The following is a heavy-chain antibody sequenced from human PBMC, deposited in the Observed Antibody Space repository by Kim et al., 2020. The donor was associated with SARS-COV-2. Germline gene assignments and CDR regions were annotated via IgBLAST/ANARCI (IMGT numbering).Heavy chain of an antibody. J-gene: IGHJ4*02. CDR1: GGSFSGYY. CDR2: INHSGST. Sequence: SETLSLTCAVYGGSFSGYYWSWIRQPPGKGLEWIGEINHSGSTNYNPSLKSRVTISVDTSKNQFSLKLSSVTAADTAVYYCARVYCSSTSCYEDYWGQGT. CDR3: ARVYCSSTSCYEDY. V-gene: IGHV4-34*01. D-gene: IGHD2-2*01.